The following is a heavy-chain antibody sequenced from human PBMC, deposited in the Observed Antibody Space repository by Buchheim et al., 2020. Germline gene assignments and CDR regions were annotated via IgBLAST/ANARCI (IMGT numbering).Heavy chain of an antibody. CDR2: IYHSGST. J-gene: IGHJ5*02. CDR1: GGSISSSNW. CDR3: ARAIVVVPNNWFDP. D-gene: IGHD2-2*01. V-gene: IGHV4-4*02. Sequence: QVQLQESGPGLVKPSGTLSLTCAVSGGSISSSNWRSWVRQPPGKGLEWIGEIYHSGSTNYNPSLKSRVNISVEQAKNTFFLKLSSVTAADTAVYYCARAIVVVPNNWFDPWGQGTL.